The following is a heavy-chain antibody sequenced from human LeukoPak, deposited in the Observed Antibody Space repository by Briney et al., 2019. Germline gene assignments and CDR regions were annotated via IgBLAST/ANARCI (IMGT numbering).Heavy chain of an antibody. V-gene: IGHV4-4*09. CDR2: IYSSGST. J-gene: IGHJ5*02. CDR1: GGSISSYY. CDR3: ARQSDGYDSNWFDP. D-gene: IGHD5-24*01. Sequence: SETLSLTRIVSGGSISSYYWNWIRQPPGKGLEWIGYIYSSGSTDYNPSLKGRVTISVDTSKSQFSLKLNSVTAADTAVYYCARQSDGYDSNWFDPWGQGTLVTVSS.